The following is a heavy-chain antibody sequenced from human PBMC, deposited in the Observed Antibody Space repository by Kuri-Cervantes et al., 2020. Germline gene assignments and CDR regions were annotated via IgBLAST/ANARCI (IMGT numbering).Heavy chain of an antibody. CDR1: GYAFTDYY. V-gene: IGHV1-2*04. J-gene: IGHJ3*02. CDR2: INPNSGGT. CDR3: ARDKSGSYHDAFDI. Sequence: ASVKVSCKASGYAFTDYYIHWVRQAPGQGLEWMGWINPNSGGTNYAQKFQGWVTMTRDTSISTAYMELSRLRSDDTAVYYCARDKSGSYHDAFDIWGQGTMVTVSS. D-gene: IGHD1-26*01.